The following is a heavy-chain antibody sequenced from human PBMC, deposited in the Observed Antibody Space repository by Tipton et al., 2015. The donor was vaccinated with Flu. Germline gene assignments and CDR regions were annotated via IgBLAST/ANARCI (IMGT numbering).Heavy chain of an antibody. J-gene: IGHJ4*02. CDR3: ARGQAPGPFDC. CDR1: GGSITSGDYY. Sequence: TLSLTCTVSGGSITSGDYYWGWIRQHPGKGLEWIAYIHSSGSTYFHPSVKKRLNMPVDTSKNQFSLRLSSVTAADTAVYYCARGQAPGPFDCWGQGTLVAVSS. CDR2: IHSSGST. V-gene: IGHV4-31*03.